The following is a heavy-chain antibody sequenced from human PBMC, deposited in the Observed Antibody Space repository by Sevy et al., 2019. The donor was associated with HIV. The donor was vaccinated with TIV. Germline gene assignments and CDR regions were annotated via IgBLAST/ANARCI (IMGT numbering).Heavy chain of an antibody. V-gene: IGHV3-21*01. J-gene: IGHJ6*02. CDR1: GFTFSSYT. D-gene: IGHD1-1*01. CDR3: ARDGNSPYYYYGMDV. CDR2: ISSSSSYI. Sequence: GGSLRLSCAVSGFTFSSYTMNWVRQAPGKGLEWVSSISSSSSYIYYADSLKGRFTISRDNAKNSLYLQMNSLRAEDTAVYSCARDGNSPYYYYGMDVWGQGTTVTVSS.